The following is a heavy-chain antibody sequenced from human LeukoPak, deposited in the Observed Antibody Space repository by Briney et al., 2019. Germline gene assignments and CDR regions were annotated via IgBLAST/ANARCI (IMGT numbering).Heavy chain of an antibody. CDR2: INWNGGST. CDR1: GFTFDDYG. Sequence: GGSLRVSCAASGFTFDDYGMSWVRQAPGKGLEWVSGINWNGGSTGYADSVKGRFTISRDNAKNSLYLQMNSLRAEDTAVYYCAKEVDQRLVKTDKYFDYWGQGTLVTVSS. V-gene: IGHV3-20*04. CDR3: AKEVDQRLVKTDKYFDY. D-gene: IGHD6-13*01. J-gene: IGHJ4*02.